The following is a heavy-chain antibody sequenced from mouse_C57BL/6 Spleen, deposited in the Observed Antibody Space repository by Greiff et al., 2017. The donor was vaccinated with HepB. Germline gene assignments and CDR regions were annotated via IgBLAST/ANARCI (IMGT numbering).Heavy chain of an antibody. V-gene: IGHV1-55*01. J-gene: IGHJ2*01. CDR1: GYTFTSYW. D-gene: IGHD1-1*01. CDR3: ALTTVVRFDY. Sequence: VQLQQSGAELVKPGASVKMSCKASGYTFTSYWITWVKQRPGQGLEWIGDIYPGSGSTNDNEKFKSKATLTVDTSSSTAYMQLSSLTSEDSAVYYFALTTVVRFDYWGQGTTLTVSS. CDR2: IYPGSGST.